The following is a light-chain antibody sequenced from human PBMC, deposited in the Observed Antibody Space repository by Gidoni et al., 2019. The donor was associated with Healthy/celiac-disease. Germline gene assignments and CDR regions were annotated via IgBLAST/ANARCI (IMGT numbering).Light chain of an antibody. J-gene: IGKJ1*01. CDR1: QSVSSN. V-gene: IGKV3-15*01. CDR3: QQYNNWPGT. CDR2: GAS. Sequence: EIVMTQSPATLSVSPGERATLSCRASQSVSSNLAWYQQKPGQAPRLLIYGASSGSGTEFTLTISSLQSEDFAVYYCQQYNNWPGTFGQGTKVKIK.